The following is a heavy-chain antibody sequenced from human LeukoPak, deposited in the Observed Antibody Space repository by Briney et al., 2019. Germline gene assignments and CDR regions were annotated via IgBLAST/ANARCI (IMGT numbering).Heavy chain of an antibody. Sequence: ASVKVSCKASGYTFTGYYMHWLRQAPGQGLEWMGWINPNSGGTNYAQKFQGRVTMTRDTSISTAYMELSRLRSDDTAVYYCARDQYGCSSTSCYLAIGYWGQGTLVTVSS. CDR1: GYTFTGYY. CDR2: INPNSGGT. J-gene: IGHJ4*02. D-gene: IGHD2-2*01. CDR3: ARDQYGCSSTSCYLAIGY. V-gene: IGHV1-2*02.